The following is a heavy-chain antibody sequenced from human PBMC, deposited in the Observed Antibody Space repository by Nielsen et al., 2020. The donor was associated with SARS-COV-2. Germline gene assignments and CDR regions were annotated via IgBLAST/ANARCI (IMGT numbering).Heavy chain of an antibody. Sequence: LSCTVSGGSVSSGSYYWSWIRQPPGKGLEWIGYIYYSGSTNYNPSLKSRVTISVDTSKNQFSLKLSSVTAADTAVYYCARSYDSSGYYYFNYYGMDVWGQGTTVTVSS. D-gene: IGHD3-22*01. V-gene: IGHV4-61*01. CDR2: IYYSGST. J-gene: IGHJ6*02. CDR3: ARSYDSSGYYYFNYYGMDV. CDR1: GGSVSSGSYY.